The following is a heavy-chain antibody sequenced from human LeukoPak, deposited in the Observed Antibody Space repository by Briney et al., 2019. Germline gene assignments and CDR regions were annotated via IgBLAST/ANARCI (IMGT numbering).Heavy chain of an antibody. CDR1: GFTFGDYA. D-gene: IGHD3-22*01. CDR3: IRMCYYDSSGTFNP. V-gene: IGHV3-49*04. J-gene: IGHJ5*02. Sequence: GGSLRLSCTASGFTFGDYAMSWVRQAPGKGLEWVGFIRSKAYGGTAEYAASVKGRFTISRDDSKSIAYLQMNSLKTEDTAVYYCIRMCYYDSSGTFNPWGQGTLVTVSS. CDR2: IRSKAYGGTA.